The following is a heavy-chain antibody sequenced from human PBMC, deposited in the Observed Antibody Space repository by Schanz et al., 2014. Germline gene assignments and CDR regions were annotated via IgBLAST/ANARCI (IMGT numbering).Heavy chain of an antibody. CDR2: IIPSLGLA. J-gene: IGHJ4*02. CDR1: GGTFSTYT. D-gene: IGHD6-6*01. V-gene: IGHV1-69*08. Sequence: QVQLVQSGAEVKKPGSSVKVSCKASGGTFSTYTISWVRQAPGQGLEWMGRIIPSLGLAKYEQKFQDKVTITADTSTSTAYMDLRSLRSDDTAVYYCARDQSPYTSSSDVRYFDYWGQGSLVTVSS. CDR3: ARDQSPYTSSSDVRYFDY.